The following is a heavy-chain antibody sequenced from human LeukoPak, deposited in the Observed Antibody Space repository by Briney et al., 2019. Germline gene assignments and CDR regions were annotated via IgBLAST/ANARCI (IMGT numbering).Heavy chain of an antibody. J-gene: IGHJ4*02. CDR3: ARSSDYGDYD. CDR1: LGSVNSGGYY. V-gene: IGHV4-31*03. CDR2: IYYSGRT. D-gene: IGHD4-17*01. Sequence: TLSLTRTVSLGSVNSGGYYWTWIRQHPGKGLGWLGYIYYSGRTYYNPSLKSRITISLDTSKNQFSLNLTAVSAADTAFCFCARSSDYGDYDWGQGSLISVSS.